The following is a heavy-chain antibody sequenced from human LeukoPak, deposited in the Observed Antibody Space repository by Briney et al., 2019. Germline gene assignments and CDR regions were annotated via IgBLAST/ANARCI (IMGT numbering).Heavy chain of an antibody. V-gene: IGHV3-30*18. CDR2: ISFDGSNK. J-gene: IGHJ3*02. CDR1: GFTFSSHG. CDR3: AEDLGGGGAFDI. D-gene: IGHD2-15*01. Sequence: GGSLRLSCAASGFTFSSHGMNWVRQAPGKGLEWVAVISFDGSNKYYADSVKGRFTISRDNSKNTLFLQMNSLRAEDTAMYYCAEDLGGGGAFDIWGQGTMVTVSS.